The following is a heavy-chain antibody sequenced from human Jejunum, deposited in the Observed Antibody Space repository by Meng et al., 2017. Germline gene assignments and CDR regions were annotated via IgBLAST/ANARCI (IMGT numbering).Heavy chain of an antibody. D-gene: IGHD3-22*01. CDR3: TSSMIMRATTSQFDS. J-gene: IGHJ4*02. Sequence: GSLRLSCTVSGDSITSNNYYWGWIRQPPGKGLEWIGTTHYRWTSYFNPSLKSRVTISIDSSKNQFSLKLRSVTAADTAVYFCTSSMIMRATTSQFDSWGQGTLVTVSS. CDR2: THYRWTS. CDR1: GDSITSNNYY. V-gene: IGHV4-39*07.